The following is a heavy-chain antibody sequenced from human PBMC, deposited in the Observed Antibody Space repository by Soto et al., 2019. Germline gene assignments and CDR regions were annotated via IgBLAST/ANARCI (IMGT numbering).Heavy chain of an antibody. CDR2: FDPEDGET. CDR3: ATDSPSPFYGSGSFRFDP. CDR1: GYTLTELS. D-gene: IGHD3-10*01. J-gene: IGHJ5*02. V-gene: IGHV1-24*01. Sequence: ASVKVSCKVSGYTLTELSMHWVRQAPGKGLEWMGGFDPEDGETIYAQKFQGRVTMTEATSTDTAYMELSSLRSEDTAVYYCATDSPSPFYGSGSFRFDPWGQGTLVTVSS.